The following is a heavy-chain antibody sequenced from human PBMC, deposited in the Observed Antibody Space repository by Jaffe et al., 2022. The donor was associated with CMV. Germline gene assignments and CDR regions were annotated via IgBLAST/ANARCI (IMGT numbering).Heavy chain of an antibody. V-gene: IGHV3-66*01. CDR2: IYSGGST. CDR1: GFTVSSNY. D-gene: IGHD6-13*01. CDR3: ARGPDEGMGDAFDI. J-gene: IGHJ3*02. Sequence: EVQLVESGGGLVQPGGSLRLSCAASGFTVSSNYMSWVRQAPGKGLEWVSVIYSGGSTYYADSVKGRFTISRDNSKNTLYLQMNSLRAEDTAVYYCARGPDEGMGDAFDIWGQGTMVTVSS.